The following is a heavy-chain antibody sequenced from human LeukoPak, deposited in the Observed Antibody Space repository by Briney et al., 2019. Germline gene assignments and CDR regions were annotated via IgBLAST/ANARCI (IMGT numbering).Heavy chain of an antibody. CDR1: GYTFTSYD. J-gene: IGHJ4*02. V-gene: IGHV1-8*01. D-gene: IGHD6-13*01. CDR3: ARGLINRSGWYVHYRIFDY. Sequence: ASVKVSCKASGYTFTSYDINWVRQATGQGLEWMGWMNPNSGNTGYAQKFQGRVTMTRNTSISTAYMELGGLRSEDTAVYYCARGLINRSGWYVHYRIFDYWGQGTLVTVSS. CDR2: MNPNSGNT.